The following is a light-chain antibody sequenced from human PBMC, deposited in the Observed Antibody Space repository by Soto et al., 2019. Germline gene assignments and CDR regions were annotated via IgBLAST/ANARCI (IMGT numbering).Light chain of an antibody. CDR3: CSYAGSSTFWV. Sequence: QSALTQPASVSGSPGQSITISCTGTSSDVGSYNLVSWYQQHPGKAPKLMIYEGSKRPSGVSNRFSGSKSGNTASLTNSGLQAEDEADYYCCSYAGSSTFWVFGTGTKLTVL. V-gene: IGLV2-23*03. CDR2: EGS. J-gene: IGLJ1*01. CDR1: SSDVGSYNL.